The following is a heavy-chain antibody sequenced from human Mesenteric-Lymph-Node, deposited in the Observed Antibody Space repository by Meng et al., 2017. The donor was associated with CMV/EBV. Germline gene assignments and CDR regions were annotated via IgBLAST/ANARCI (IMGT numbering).Heavy chain of an antibody. Sequence: GESLKISCAASGFTFSSYWMSWVRQAPGKGLEWVANIKQDGSEKYYVDSVKGRFTISRDNAKNSLYLQMNSLRAEDTALYYCVRESSGWLYGSDIWGRGTMVTVSS. V-gene: IGHV3-7*01. CDR1: GFTFSSYW. CDR3: VRESSGWLYGSDI. CDR2: IKQDGSEK. J-gene: IGHJ3*02. D-gene: IGHD6-19*01.